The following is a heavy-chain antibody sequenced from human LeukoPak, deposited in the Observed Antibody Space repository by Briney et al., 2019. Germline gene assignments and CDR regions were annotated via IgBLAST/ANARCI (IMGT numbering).Heavy chain of an antibody. CDR1: GESFDKFY. J-gene: IGHJ5*02. CDR3: AIRLTTSRLATATTWFDP. CDR2: VNYIGRT. V-gene: IGHV4-34*01. D-gene: IGHD1-1*01. Sequence: SETLSLTCAVYGESFDKFYWSWIRHCPGKGLEWLGEVNYIGRTNYNPALESRIALSADASKRQFSLKLTSLTAADTAVYYCAIRLTTSRLATATTWFDPWGQGTLVSVSS.